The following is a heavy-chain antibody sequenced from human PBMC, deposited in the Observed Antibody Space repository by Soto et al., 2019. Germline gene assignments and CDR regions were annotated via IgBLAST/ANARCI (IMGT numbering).Heavy chain of an antibody. J-gene: IGHJ2*01. CDR1: GGSISPYF. V-gene: IGHV4-59*01. Sequence: SETLSLTCTVSGGSISPYFWIWIRQPPGKGLEWIGYIFYSGSTNYNPSLTSRVTISVDTSKNQFSLKLSSVTAADTAVYYCARGRYYGSGTHIKSFDLWGRGTLVPVS. CDR2: IFYSGST. D-gene: IGHD3-10*01. CDR3: ARGRYYGSGTHIKSFDL.